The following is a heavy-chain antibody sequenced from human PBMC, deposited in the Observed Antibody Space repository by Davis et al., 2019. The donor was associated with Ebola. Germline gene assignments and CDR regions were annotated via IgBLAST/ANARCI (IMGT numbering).Heavy chain of an antibody. D-gene: IGHD1-14*01. CDR1: GFTFSTYY. V-gene: IGHV3-7*01. Sequence: GGSLRLSCAASGFTFSTYYITWVRQAPGKGLEWVATIPHVGSEKYYVDSVKGRFTISRDNSKNTLYLQMNSLRAEDTAVYYCANNGRGRSFDYWGQGTLVTVSS. CDR3: ANNGRGRSFDY. CDR2: IPHVGSEK. J-gene: IGHJ4*02.